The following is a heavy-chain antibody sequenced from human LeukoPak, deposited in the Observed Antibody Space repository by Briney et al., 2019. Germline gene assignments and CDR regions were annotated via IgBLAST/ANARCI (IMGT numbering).Heavy chain of an antibody. CDR2: IKSKTDGGTT. J-gene: IGHJ4*02. V-gene: IGHV3-15*01. Sequence: GGSLRLSCAASGFTFSNAWMSWVRQAPGKGLEWVGRIKSKTDGGTTDYAAPVKGRFTISRDDSKNTLYLQMNSLKTEDTAVYYCRTPLQLVWGDREYYFDYWGQGTLVTVSS. D-gene: IGHD6-13*01. CDR3: RTPLQLVWGDREYYFDY. CDR1: GFTFSNAW.